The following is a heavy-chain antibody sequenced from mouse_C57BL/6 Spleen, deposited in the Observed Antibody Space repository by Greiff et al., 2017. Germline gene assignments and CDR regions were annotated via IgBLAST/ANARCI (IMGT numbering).Heavy chain of an antibody. Sequence: QVQLQQPGAELVKPGASVKLSCKASGYTFTSYWMHWVKQRPGRGLEWIGRIDPTSGGTKYNEKFKSKATLTVDKPSSTAYMQLSSLTSEDSAVYYCASEDCYGSSAPWFAYWGQGTLVTVSA. CDR3: ASEDCYGSSAPWFAY. D-gene: IGHD1-1*01. CDR2: IDPTSGGT. J-gene: IGHJ3*01. CDR1: GYTFTSYW. V-gene: IGHV1-72*01.